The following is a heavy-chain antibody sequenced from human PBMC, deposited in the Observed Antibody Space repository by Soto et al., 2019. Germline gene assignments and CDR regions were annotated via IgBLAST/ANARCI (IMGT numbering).Heavy chain of an antibody. V-gene: IGHV5-51*01. J-gene: IGHJ4*02. D-gene: IGHD1-26*01. CDR2: IYPGDSDT. CDR3: ARPPYSASYYYFDQ. CDR1: GYSFTSYW. Sequence: GESLKISCKASGYSFTSYWIGWVRQMPGKGLEWMGIIYPGDSDTIYSPSFQGRVTISADKSISTAYLQWNSLKASDTAMYYCARPPYSASYYYFDQWGQGTPVTVSS.